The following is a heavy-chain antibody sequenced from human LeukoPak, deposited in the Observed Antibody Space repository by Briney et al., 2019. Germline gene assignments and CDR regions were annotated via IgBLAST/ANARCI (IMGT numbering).Heavy chain of an antibody. CDR1: GFTFSSYS. V-gene: IGHV3-21*04. J-gene: IGHJ3*02. Sequence: GGSLRLSCAASGFTFSSYSMNWVRQAPGKGLEWVSSISSSSSYIYYADSVKGRFTISRDNAKNSLYLQMNSLRAEDTALYYCAKIGPGDAFDIWGQGTMVTVSS. CDR3: AKIGPGDAFDI. CDR2: ISSSSSYI.